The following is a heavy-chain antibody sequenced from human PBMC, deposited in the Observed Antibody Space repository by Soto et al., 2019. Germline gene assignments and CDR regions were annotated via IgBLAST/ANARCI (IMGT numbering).Heavy chain of an antibody. J-gene: IGHJ4*02. CDR1: GFTFTSSA. CDR3: AADGTSGSGRMSY. Sequence: SVKVSCKASGFTFTSSAVQWVRQAHGQRLEWIGWIVVGSGNTNYAQKFQERVTITRDMSTSTAYMELSSLRSEDTAVYYCAADGTSGSGRMSYWGQGTLVTVSS. V-gene: IGHV1-58*01. CDR2: IVVGSGNT. D-gene: IGHD6-19*01.